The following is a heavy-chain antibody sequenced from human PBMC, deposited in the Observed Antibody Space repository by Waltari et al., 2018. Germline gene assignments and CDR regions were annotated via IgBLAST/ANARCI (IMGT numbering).Heavy chain of an antibody. D-gene: IGHD6-13*01. CDR1: GYTFTSYG. CDR3: AMDLARYSSSWYPPP. V-gene: IGHV1-8*02. J-gene: IGHJ5*02. CDR2: MNPNSGNT. Sequence: QVQLVQSGAEVKKPGASVKVSCKASGYTFTSYGISWVRQAPGQGLEWMGWMNPNSGNTGYAQKFQGRVTMTRNTSISTAYMELSSLRSEDTAVYYCAMDLARYSSSWYPPPWGQGTLVTVSS.